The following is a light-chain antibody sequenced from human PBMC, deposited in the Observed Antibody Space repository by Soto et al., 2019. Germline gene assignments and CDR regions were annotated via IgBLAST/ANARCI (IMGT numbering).Light chain of an antibody. Sequence: EIVLTQSPATLSLSPGERATLSCRASQSVSSYLAWYHQKPGQAPSLLIYDASNRATGIPARFSGSGSGTDFTLTISSLEPEDFAVYYCQQRRNWPRWTFGQGTKVEI. CDR2: DAS. CDR1: QSVSSY. J-gene: IGKJ1*01. CDR3: QQRRNWPRWT. V-gene: IGKV3-11*01.